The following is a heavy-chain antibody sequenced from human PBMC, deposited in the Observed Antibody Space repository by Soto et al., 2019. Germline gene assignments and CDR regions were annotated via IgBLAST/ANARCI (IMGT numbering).Heavy chain of an antibody. J-gene: IGHJ4*02. V-gene: IGHV1-3*01. D-gene: IGHD7-27*01. CDR1: GYTFISYS. CDR2: INAGYGNT. CDR3: ARDTGDGTFDF. Sequence: ASVNVSCKASGYTFISYSMHWVRQAPGQRLEWMGWINAGYGNTKSSQKFQDRVTISRDTSASTAYMELTSLRSEDTAVYYCARDTGDGTFDFWGQGTLVTVSS.